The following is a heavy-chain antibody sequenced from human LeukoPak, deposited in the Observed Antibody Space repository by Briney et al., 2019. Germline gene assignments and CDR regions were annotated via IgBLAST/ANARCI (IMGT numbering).Heavy chain of an antibody. CDR2: IRYDGINK. CDR3: ARRGRSSNYFDY. J-gene: IGHJ4*02. Sequence: GGSLRLSCAASGFIFSSYGMHWVRQAPGKGLEWVAFIRYDGINKYYADSVKGRFTVSRDNSKNTLYLQMNSLKASDTAMYYCARRGRSSNYFDYRGQGTLVTVSS. V-gene: IGHV3-30*02. CDR1: GFIFSSYG. D-gene: IGHD6-6*01.